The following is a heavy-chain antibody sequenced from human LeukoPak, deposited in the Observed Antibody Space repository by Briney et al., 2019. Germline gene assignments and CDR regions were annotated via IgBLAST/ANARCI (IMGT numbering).Heavy chain of an antibody. CDR1: GYTFTSYA. Sequence: GASVKVSCKASGYTFTSYAMHWVRQAPGQRLEWMGWINAGNGNTKYSQKFQGRVTITRDTSASTAYMELSSLRSEDTAVYYCAKVEVTTDEWFDPWGQGTLVTVSS. CDR2: INAGNGNT. V-gene: IGHV1-3*01. CDR3: AKVEVTTDEWFDP. J-gene: IGHJ5*02. D-gene: IGHD4-17*01.